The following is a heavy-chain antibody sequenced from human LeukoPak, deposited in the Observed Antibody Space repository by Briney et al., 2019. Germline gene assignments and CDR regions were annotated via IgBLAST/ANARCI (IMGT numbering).Heavy chain of an antibody. CDR1: GASFTSCT. CDR3: ASTDLPPAYSSSWYDSSFDY. CDR2: VIPTFGTA. D-gene: IGHD6-13*01. Sequence: SEKVSRKCSGASFTSCTISWVRQAPGQGPEWMGGVIPTFGTANYAHDVQVMGTITADESTSTAYMELTSLRSEDTAVYYCASTDLPPAYSSSWYDSSFDYWGQGTLVTVSS. J-gene: IGHJ4*02. V-gene: IGHV1-69*13.